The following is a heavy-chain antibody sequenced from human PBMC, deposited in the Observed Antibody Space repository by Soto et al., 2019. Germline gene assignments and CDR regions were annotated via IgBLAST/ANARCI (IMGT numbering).Heavy chain of an antibody. CDR1: GFTFSSHD. CDR2: ISTAGGT. D-gene: IGHD7-27*01. V-gene: IGHV3-13*01. CDR3: ARELGMYGYWYFDL. J-gene: IGHJ2*01. Sequence: EVQLAESGGGSIQPGGSLRLSCTISGFTFSSHDMHWVRQVAGKGLEWVSAISTAGGTHYADSVKGRFTISRENAKNSLYLQMNSLRAGDTAVYYCARELGMYGYWYFDLWGRGTLVTVSS.